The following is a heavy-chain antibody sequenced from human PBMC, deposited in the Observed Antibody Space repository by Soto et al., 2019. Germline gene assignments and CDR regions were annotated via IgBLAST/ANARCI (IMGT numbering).Heavy chain of an antibody. CDR2: IKQDGSEK. CDR1: GFTFSSYW. J-gene: IGHJ6*02. CDR3: ATGYYDFWSGYYYGMDV. D-gene: IGHD3-3*01. Sequence: GGSLRLSCAASGFTFSSYWMSWVRQAPGKGLEWVANIKQDGSEKYYVDSVKGRFTISRDNAKNSLYLQMNSLRAEDTAVYYCATGYYDFWSGYYYGMDVWGQGTTVTVSS. V-gene: IGHV3-7*03.